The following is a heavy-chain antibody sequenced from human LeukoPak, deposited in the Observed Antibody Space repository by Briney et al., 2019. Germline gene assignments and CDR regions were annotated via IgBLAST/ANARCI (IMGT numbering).Heavy chain of an antibody. V-gene: IGHV4-59*12. CDR3: ARADGDGYAYYYFDY. Sequence: PSETLSLTCTVSGGSISSYYWSWIRQPPGKGLEWIGYIYYSGSTNYNPSLKSRVTMSVDTSKNHFSLKLSSVTAADTAVYYCARADGDGYAYYYFDYWGQGTLVTVSS. D-gene: IGHD5-24*01. CDR2: IYYSGST. CDR1: GGSISSYY. J-gene: IGHJ4*02.